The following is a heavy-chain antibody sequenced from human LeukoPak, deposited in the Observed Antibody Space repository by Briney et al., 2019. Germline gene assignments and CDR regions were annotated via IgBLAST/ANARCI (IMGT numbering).Heavy chain of an antibody. D-gene: IGHD1-26*01. CDR2: INPNSGGT. V-gene: IGHV1-2*02. J-gene: IGHJ4*02. CDR1: GYTFTGYY. Sequence: ASVKVSCKASGYTFTGYYMHWVRQAPGQGLEWMGWINPNSGGTNYAQKFQGRVTMTRDTSIRTAYMELSRLRSDDTAVYYCARDAEVGATDFDYWGQGTLVTVSS. CDR3: ARDAEVGATDFDY.